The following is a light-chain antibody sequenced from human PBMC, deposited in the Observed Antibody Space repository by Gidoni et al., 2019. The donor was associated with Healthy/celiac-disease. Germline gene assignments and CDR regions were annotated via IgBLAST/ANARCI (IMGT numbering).Light chain of an antibody. CDR1: QSVSSY. V-gene: IGKV3-11*01. CDR2: DAS. CDR3: QQRSNWPRLT. Sequence: EIVLTQSPATLSLSPGERATLSCRASQSVSSYLAWYQQKPGQAPRLLIYDASNRATGIPARFSGSGSGTDFTLTISSLEPEDFAVYYCQQRSNWPRLTFXQXTRLEIK. J-gene: IGKJ5*01.